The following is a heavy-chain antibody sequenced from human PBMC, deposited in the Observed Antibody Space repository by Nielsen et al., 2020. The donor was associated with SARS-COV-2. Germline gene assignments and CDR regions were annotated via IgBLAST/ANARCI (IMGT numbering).Heavy chain of an antibody. V-gene: IGHV4-59*01. CDR2: IYYSGST. Sequence: SETLSLTCAVYGGSFSGYYWSWIRQPPGKGLEWIGYIYYSGSTNYNPSLKSRVTISVDTSKNQFSLKLSSVTAADTAVYYCARGVTYYDFWSGYGGYYGMDVWGQGTTVTVSS. CDR3: ARGVTYYDFWSGYGGYYGMDV. D-gene: IGHD3-3*01. CDR1: GGSFSGYY. J-gene: IGHJ6*02.